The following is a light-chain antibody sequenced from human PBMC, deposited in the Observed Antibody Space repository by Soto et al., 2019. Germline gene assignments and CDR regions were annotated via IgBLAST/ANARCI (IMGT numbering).Light chain of an antibody. J-gene: IGKJ1*01. CDR1: QSISAN. Sequence: EIVMTQSPATLSVSPGDRATLSCRASQSISANLAWYQQKPGQTPRLLIYGASTRASGVPAKFSGSGSGTEFTLTISSLQSEDSATYFCLQDHTYPWTFGQGTKVEI. CDR3: LQDHTYPWT. CDR2: GAS. V-gene: IGKV3-15*01.